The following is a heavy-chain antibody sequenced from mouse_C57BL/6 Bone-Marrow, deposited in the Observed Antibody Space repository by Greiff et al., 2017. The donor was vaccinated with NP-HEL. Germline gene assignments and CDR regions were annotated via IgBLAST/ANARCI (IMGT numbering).Heavy chain of an antibody. CDR3: TRRKRGCDY. J-gene: IGHJ2*01. Sequence: VQLQQSGPELVRPGASVTLSCKASGYTFTDYEMHWVKPTPVHGLEWIGAIDPETGGTAYNQKFKGKAILTADKSYSTAYMALRSLTSENAAVYYCTRRKRGCDYWGKGTTLTVSS. CDR1: GYTFTDYE. V-gene: IGHV1-15*01. CDR2: IDPETGGT.